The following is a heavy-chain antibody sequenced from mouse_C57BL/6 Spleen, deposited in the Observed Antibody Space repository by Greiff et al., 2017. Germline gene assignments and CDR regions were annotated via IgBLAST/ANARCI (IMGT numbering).Heavy chain of an antibody. Sequence: VQLKQSGPELVKPGDSVKISCKASGYSFTGYFMNWVMQSHGKSLEWIGRINPYNGDTFYNQKFKGKATLTVDKSSSTAHMELRSLTSEDSAVYYCARDDYDGDYAMDYWGQGTSVTVSS. V-gene: IGHV1-20*01. D-gene: IGHD2-4*01. CDR2: INPYNGDT. CDR1: GYSFTGYF. CDR3: ARDDYDGDYAMDY. J-gene: IGHJ4*01.